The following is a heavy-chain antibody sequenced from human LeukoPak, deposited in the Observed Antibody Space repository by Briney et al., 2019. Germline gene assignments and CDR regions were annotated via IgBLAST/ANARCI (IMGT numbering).Heavy chain of an antibody. CDR1: GGSISTYY. J-gene: IGHJ4*02. CDR2: IYYSGAT. Sequence: PSETLSLTCTVSGGSISTYYWNWIRQPPGKGLEWIGYIYYSGATNYNPSLKSRVTISVDTSKNQFSLKLSSVTAADAAVYYCARGVYIAAAQYGFWGQGTLVTVSS. D-gene: IGHD6-13*01. CDR3: ARGVYIAAAQYGF. V-gene: IGHV4-59*01.